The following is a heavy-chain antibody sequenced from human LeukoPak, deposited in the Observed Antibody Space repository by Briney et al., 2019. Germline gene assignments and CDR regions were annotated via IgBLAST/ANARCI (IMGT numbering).Heavy chain of an antibody. Sequence: ASVKVSCKASGYNFTNCGISWVRRAPGQGLEWMGWISVYSGDTNYAHKLQGRLTLTTDTSPATAYLELRSLTSDDTAVYYCARAPSFGDYGGDYWGQGTLVTVSS. CDR2: ISVYSGDT. V-gene: IGHV1-18*01. CDR1: GYNFTNCG. J-gene: IGHJ4*02. D-gene: IGHD4-17*01. CDR3: ARAPSFGDYGGDY.